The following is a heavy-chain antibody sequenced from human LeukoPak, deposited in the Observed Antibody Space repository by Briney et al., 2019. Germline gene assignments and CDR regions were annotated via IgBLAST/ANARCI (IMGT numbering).Heavy chain of an antibody. Sequence: GGSLRPSCAASGFTFNSYAMTWVRQAPGEGLEWVAAISGSGGNTYYADSVKGRFTISRDNSKNTLYLQMNSLRAEDTAVYYCGKDRADWIYWGQGTLVTVSS. CDR1: GFTFNSYA. CDR2: ISGSGGNT. V-gene: IGHV3-23*01. J-gene: IGHJ4*02. D-gene: IGHD2-21*02. CDR3: GKDRADWIY.